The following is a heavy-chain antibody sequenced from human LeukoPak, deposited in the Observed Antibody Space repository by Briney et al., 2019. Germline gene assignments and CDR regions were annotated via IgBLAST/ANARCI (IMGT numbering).Heavy chain of an antibody. J-gene: IGHJ4*02. CDR1: GFTFGNAW. CDR3: TTDTPQDSSGYYYTVGY. V-gene: IGHV3-15*01. D-gene: IGHD3-22*01. CDR2: IKSKTDGGTT. Sequence: GGSLRLSCAASGFTFGNAWMSWVRQAPGKGLEWVGRIKSKTDGGTTDYAAPVKGRFTISRDDSKNTLYLQMNSLKTEDTAVYYCTTDTPQDSSGYYYTVGYWGQGTLVTVSS.